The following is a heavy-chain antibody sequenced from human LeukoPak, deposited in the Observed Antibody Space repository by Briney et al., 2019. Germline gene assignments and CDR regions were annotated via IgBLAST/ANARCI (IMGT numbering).Heavy chain of an antibody. CDR1: GFTFRTYA. V-gene: IGHV3-64D*06. CDR3: VKREWGTVIRGARDFDF. CDR2: ITDDGKSK. Sequence: GGSLRLSCSASGFTFRTYAMHWVRQAPGKGLESVSAITDDGKSKYYADSVKGRFAISRDNSKNTLFLQMSSLTAEDTAVYYCVKREWGTVIRGARDFDFWGQGSLVTVSS. J-gene: IGHJ4*02. D-gene: IGHD3-10*01.